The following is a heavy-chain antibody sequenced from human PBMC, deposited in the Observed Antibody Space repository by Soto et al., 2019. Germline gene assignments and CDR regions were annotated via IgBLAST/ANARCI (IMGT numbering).Heavy chain of an antibody. CDR2: IYYSGST. CDR1: GGSISSGDKY. CDR3: ARGSDYVGPRFDS. D-gene: IGHD1-26*01. V-gene: IGHV4-30-4*01. Sequence: PSETLSLTCTVSGGSISSGDKYWSWIRQPPGKGLEWVGYIYYSGSTYYNPSLKSRLNISLVTSKNQFSLKLSSVTAADTAVYYCARGSDYVGPRFDSWGEGTTVPVYS. J-gene: IGHJ5*01.